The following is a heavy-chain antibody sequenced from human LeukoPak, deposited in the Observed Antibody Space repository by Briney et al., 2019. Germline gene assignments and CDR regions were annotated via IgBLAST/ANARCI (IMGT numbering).Heavy chain of an antibody. V-gene: IGHV3-23*01. CDR2: ISGSGGST. CDR1: GFTFSSYA. D-gene: IGHD3-10*01. CDR3: AKEWGLRYYGSGSYEAFDI. J-gene: IGHJ3*02. Sequence: GGSLRLSCAASGFTFSSYAMSWVRQAPGKGLEWVSAISGSGGSTYYADSVKGRFTISRDNSKNTLYLQMNSLRAEDTAVYYCAKEWGLRYYGSGSYEAFDIWGQGTMVTVSS.